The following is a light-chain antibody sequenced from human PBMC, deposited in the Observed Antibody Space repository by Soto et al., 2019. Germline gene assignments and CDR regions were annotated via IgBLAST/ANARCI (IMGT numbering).Light chain of an antibody. J-gene: IGLJ3*02. CDR2: EVS. CDR3: SSYTSSSTWV. Sequence: QSVLTQPASVSGSPGQSITISCTGTSSDVGSCNCVSWYQQHPGKAPKLMIYEVSNRPSGVSNRFSGSKSGNTASLTISGLQAEDEADYYCSSYTSSSTWVFGGGTKLTVL. V-gene: IGLV2-14*01. CDR1: SSDVGSCNC.